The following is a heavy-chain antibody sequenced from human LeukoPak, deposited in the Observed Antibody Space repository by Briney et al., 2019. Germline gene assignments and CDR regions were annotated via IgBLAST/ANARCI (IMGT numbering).Heavy chain of an antibody. J-gene: IGHJ4*02. CDR3: AKCLPLRSDDYAPFDY. V-gene: IGHV3-23*01. Sequence: GGSLRLSCAASGFTFSNSAMNCVRQAPGKGPEWGSAISGSGYNTYYADSVVGRFTISRDNSKNTLYLQMNSLRAEDTAVYYCAKCLPLRSDDYAPFDYWGQGTLVTVSS. CDR2: ISGSGYNT. D-gene: IGHD3-16*01. CDR1: GFTFSNSA.